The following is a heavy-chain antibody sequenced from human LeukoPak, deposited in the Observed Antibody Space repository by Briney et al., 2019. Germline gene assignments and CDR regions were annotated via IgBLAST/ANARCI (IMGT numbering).Heavy chain of an antibody. CDR1: GYTFTSYG. V-gene: IGHV1-18*01. CDR2: ISAYNGNT. J-gene: IGHJ4*02. D-gene: IGHD2-15*01. CDR3: ARGVVVAATPYY. Sequence: ASVKVSCKASGYTFTSYGISWVRQAPGQGLEWMGWISAYNGNTNYAQKLQGRVTMTRDTSISTAYMELSRLRSDDTAVYYCARGVVVAATPYYWGQGTLVTVSS.